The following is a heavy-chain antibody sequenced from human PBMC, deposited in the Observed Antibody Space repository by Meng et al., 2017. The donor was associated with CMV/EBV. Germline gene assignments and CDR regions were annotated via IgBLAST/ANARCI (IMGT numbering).Heavy chain of an antibody. CDR2: SYYTGA. CDR1: GGPIKNPNYY. CDR3: ARMRGSGSEDY. D-gene: IGHD3-10*01. Sequence: LRLSCAVYGGPIKNPNYYWSWNRHQPGKGLEWLGYSYYTGAYYNPSLASRIFISLDSSSNRYSLTLRAVTAADTALYFCARMRGSGSEDYWGPGTLVTVSS. V-gene: IGHV4-31*11. J-gene: IGHJ4*02.